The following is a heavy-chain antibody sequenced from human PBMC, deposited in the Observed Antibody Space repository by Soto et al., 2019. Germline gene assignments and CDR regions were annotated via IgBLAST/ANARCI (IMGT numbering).Heavy chain of an antibody. D-gene: IGHD3-16*01. CDR1: GYTFTGDY. CDR2: INPNSGGT. J-gene: IGHJ3*02. V-gene: IGHV1-2*02. Sequence: ASVKVSCKASGYTFTGDYMHWVRQAPGQWLELMGWINPNSGGTNYEQKFQGRVTMTRDTSISTAYMELSRLTPADTALYYFASARPPVWGVPPVAFDIWGQGTMVTVSS. CDR3: ASARPPVWGVPPVAFDI.